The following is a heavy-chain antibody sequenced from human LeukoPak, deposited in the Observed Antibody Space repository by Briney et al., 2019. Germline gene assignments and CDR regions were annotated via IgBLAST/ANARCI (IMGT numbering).Heavy chain of an antibody. J-gene: IGHJ4*02. D-gene: IGHD2-21*01. Sequence: GGSPRLSCAASGFTFSSYNLHWVRQAPGKGLEWVAVDGRYKIYGDSVKGRFTISRDDSKSTMYLQMNSLRVEDTAVYYCAREPIDGDCQLDYRGQGTLVTVSS. CDR3: AREPIDGDCQLDY. V-gene: IGHV3-33*01. CDR1: GFTFSSYN. CDR2: DGRYK.